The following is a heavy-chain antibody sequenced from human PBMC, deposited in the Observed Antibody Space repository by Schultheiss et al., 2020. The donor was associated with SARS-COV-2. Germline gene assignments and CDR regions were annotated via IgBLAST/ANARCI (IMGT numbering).Heavy chain of an antibody. J-gene: IGHJ5*02. V-gene: IGHV4-59*12. CDR3: ARGHGWFDP. CDR2: IYYSGST. CDR1: GGSLSNDY. Sequence: GSLRLSCTVSGGSLSNDYWSWIRQPPGKGLEWIGYIYYSGSTYYNPSLKSLVTISVDTSKNQFSLKLSSVTAADTAVYYCARGHGWFDPWGQGTLVTVSS.